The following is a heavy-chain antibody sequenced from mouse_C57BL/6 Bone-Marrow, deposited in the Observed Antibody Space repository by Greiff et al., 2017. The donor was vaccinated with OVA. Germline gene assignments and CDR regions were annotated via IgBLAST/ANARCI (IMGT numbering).Heavy chain of an antibody. J-gene: IGHJ3*01. D-gene: IGHD1-1*01. CDR1: GYTFTSYW. CDR2: IDPSASYT. Sequence: QVQLQQPGAELVKPGASVKLSCKASGYTFTSYWMQWVKQRPGQGLEWIGEIDPSASYTNYNQKFKGKATLTVDTSSSTAYMQHSSLTSEDSAVYYGAREGYYGPWFAYWGQGTLVTVSA. V-gene: IGHV1-50*01. CDR3: AREGYYGPWFAY.